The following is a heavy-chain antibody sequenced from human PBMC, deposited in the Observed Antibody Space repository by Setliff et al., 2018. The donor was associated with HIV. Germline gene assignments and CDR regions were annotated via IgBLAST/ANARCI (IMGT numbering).Heavy chain of an antibody. V-gene: IGHV1-46*01. CDR3: ARVYCNIASCYDEYYFDY. CDR1: GYSFGDYY. J-gene: IGHJ4*02. CDR2: INPAGGNS. Sequence: ASVKVSCKSSGYSFGDYYIHWVRQAPGQGLEWMGVINPAGGNSHYAQKFQGRVTVTRDASTSTVYMDLSSLRSDDTAVYFCARVYCNIASCYDEYYFDYWGQGTLVTVSS. D-gene: IGHD2-2*01.